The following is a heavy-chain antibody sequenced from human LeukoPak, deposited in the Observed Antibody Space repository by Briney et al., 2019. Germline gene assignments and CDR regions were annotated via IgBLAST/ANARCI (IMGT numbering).Heavy chain of an antibody. V-gene: IGHV3-48*03. CDR1: GFTLGRHE. CDR2: ISSSGSTI. J-gene: IGHJ2*01. D-gene: IGHD3-3*01. CDR3: VIHLGGSFCL. Sequence: GGSLRPSCAPSGFTLGRHEMNWVRQVPGKGLEWVSYISSSGSTIYYADSVKGRFTISRDNAKNSLYLQMNSLRAEDTAVYYCVIHLGGSFCLWGRVTLVTVSS.